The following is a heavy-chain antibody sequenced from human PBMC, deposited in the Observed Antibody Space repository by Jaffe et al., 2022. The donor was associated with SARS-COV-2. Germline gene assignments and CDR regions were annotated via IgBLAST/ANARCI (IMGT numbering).Heavy chain of an antibody. CDR1: GFTFDDYA. CDR2: ISWNSSNT. CDR3: AKEVGVLRYYYGMDV. V-gene: IGHV3-9*01. D-gene: IGHD4-17*01. Sequence: EVQLVESGGGLVQPGRSLRLSCAASGFTFDDYAMHWVRQVPGKGLEWVSGISWNSSNTGYADSVKGRFTISRDNAKNSLYLQMNSLRAEDTALYYCAKEVGVLRYYYGMDVWGQGTTVTVSS. J-gene: IGHJ6*02.